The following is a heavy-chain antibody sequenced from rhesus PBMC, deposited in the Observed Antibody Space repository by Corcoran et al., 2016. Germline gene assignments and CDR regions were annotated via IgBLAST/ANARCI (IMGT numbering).Heavy chain of an antibody. J-gene: IGHJ6*01. CDR3: ARGYYEDDYGYYYTSYGLDS. CDR2: IISNESIT. CDR1: GFTFSSYW. D-gene: IGHD3-9*01. Sequence: EVQLVESGGGLVQPGGSLRLSCGASGFTFSSYWMYWVRQAPGQGRGWVSRIISNESITTYTDSVKGRFNISRENAKISLYLQMNSLRAEDTAVYYCARGYYEDDYGYYYTSYGLDSWGQGVVVTVSS. V-gene: IGHV3-119*01.